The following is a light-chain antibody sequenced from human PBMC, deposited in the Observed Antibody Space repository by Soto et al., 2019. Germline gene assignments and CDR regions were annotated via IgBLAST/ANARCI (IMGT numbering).Light chain of an antibody. CDR3: SSYTTSTSLGV. Sequence: QSVLTQPASVSGSPGQSITISCTGTSSDIGGHNYVPWYQQHPGKAPKLMIYEVSNRPSGVSNRFSGSKSGNTASLTISGLQAEDEADYYCSSYTTSTSLGVFGTGTKVTVL. V-gene: IGLV2-14*01. J-gene: IGLJ1*01. CDR2: EVS. CDR1: SSDIGGHNY.